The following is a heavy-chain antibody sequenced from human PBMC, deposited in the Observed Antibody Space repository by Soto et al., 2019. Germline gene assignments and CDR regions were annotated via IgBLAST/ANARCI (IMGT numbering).Heavy chain of an antibody. CDR2: IQSGGST. V-gene: IGHV3-66*01. Sequence: PGGSLRLSCAASGFTVSSHYMNWVRQAPGKGLEWVSLIQSGGSTYYADSVKGRFTISRDNAKNSLYLQMNSLRAEDTAVYYCARAIAAAGQNWFDPWGQGTLVTVSS. CDR3: ARAIAAAGQNWFDP. J-gene: IGHJ5*02. D-gene: IGHD6-13*01. CDR1: GFTVSSHY.